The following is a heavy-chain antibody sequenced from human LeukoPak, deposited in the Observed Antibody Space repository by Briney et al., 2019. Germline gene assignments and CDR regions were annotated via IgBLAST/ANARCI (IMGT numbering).Heavy chain of an antibody. D-gene: IGHD6-13*01. J-gene: IGHJ5*02. V-gene: IGHV1-18*01. CDR1: GYTFTSYG. CDR2: ISAYNGNT. CDR3: ARGGRYSTNWFDP. Sequence: ASVKVSCKASGYTFTSYGISWVRQAPGQGLEWMGWISAYNGNTNYAQKLQGRVTMTRNTSISTAYMELSSLRSEDTAVYYCARGGRYSTNWFDPWGQGTLVTVSS.